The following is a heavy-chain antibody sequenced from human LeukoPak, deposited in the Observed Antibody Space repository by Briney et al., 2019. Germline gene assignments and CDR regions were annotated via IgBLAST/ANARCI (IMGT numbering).Heavy chain of an antibody. CDR1: GYTFIGYY. CDR2: INPNSGGT. D-gene: IGHD6-6*01. J-gene: IGHJ5*02. V-gene: IGHV1-2*02. Sequence: ASVKVSFKASGYTFIGYYMHWVRQAPGQGLEWMGWINPNSGGTNCPQKFQGRVTMSRDTYIRTAYMELSRLRSDDTGVYYCARAYIAARRGTLHWFDPWGQGTLVSVSS. CDR3: ARAYIAARRGTLHWFDP.